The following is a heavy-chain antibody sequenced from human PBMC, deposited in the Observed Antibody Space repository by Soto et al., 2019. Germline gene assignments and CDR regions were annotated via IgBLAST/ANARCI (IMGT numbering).Heavy chain of an antibody. CDR2: INHSGST. V-gene: IGHV4-34*01. D-gene: IGHD3-10*01. J-gene: IGHJ4*02. Sequence: PLSLTCAVYGGSFSGYYWSWIRQPPGKGLEWIGEINHSGSTNYNPSLKSRVTISVDTSKNQFSLKLSSVTAADTAVYYCARQNYVSGFDYWGQGALVTVSS. CDR3: ARQNYVSGFDY. CDR1: GGSFSGYY.